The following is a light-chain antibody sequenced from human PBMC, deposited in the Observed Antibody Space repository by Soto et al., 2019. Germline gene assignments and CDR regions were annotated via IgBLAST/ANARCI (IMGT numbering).Light chain of an antibody. J-gene: IGLJ1*01. Sequence: SYELTQPPSVSVAPGQTVRITCGRDNVGGKSVQWYQQKPGQAPVLVIYDARDRPSWIPERFSGSNSGNTATLISSSVEAGDEADLYCHVWDTITDQDIVGSGTKVTVL. V-gene: IGLV3-21*02. CDR1: NVGGKS. CDR3: HVWDTITDQDI. CDR2: DAR.